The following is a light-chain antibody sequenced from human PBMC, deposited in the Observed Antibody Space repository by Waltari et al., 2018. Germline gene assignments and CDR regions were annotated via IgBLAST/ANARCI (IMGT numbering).Light chain of an antibody. J-gene: IGKJ2*01. Sequence: EVVLTQSPVTLSVSPGETVTLSCRDSQSVASYLAWYQQKSGQAPRLLIYGASSKATGVPARFSGGGSATEFTLTISGLQSEDFAVYYCQQYGNLPPYTSGQGTQLEIK. CDR2: GAS. CDR3: QQYGNLPPYT. V-gene: IGKV3-15*01. CDR1: QSVASY.